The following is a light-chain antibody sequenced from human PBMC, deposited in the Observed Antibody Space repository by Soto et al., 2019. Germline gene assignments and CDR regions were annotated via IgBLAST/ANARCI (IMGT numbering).Light chain of an antibody. J-gene: IGKJ1*01. CDR1: QSVSSN. Sequence: EIVMTQSPATLSVSPEERATLSCMASQSVSSNLAWYQQKPGQAPRLLIYGASTRATGIPARFSGSGSGTEFTLTISSLQSEDFAVYYCQQYNNWPPWTFGQGTKVDIK. V-gene: IGKV3-15*01. CDR2: GAS. CDR3: QQYNNWPPWT.